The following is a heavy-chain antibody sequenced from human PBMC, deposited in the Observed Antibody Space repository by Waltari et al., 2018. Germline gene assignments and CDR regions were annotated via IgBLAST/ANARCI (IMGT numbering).Heavy chain of an antibody. V-gene: IGHV1-3*03. CDR2: INAGNGNT. Sequence: QVQLVQSGAEVKKPGASVKVSCKASGYTFTSYAMHWVRQAPGQRLEWMGWINAGNGNTKYSQECQGRVTITRDTSASTAYMELSSLRSEDMAVYYCARAPFDEISFDIWGQGTMVTVSS. CDR1: GYTFTSYA. J-gene: IGHJ3*02. CDR3: ARAPFDEISFDI.